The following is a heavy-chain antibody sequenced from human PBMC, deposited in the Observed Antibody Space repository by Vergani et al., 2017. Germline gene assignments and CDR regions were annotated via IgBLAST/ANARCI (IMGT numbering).Heavy chain of an antibody. J-gene: IGHJ4*02. Sequence: QVQLVESGGGVVQPGGSLSLSCAASGFTFSSYGLHWVRQAPGKGLEWVAFIRYDGSNKYYADSVKGRFTISRDNSKNTLSLQMNSLRVEDTAVYYCAKVSSGPVTFDYWGQGTLVTVSS. V-gene: IGHV3-30*02. CDR2: IRYDGSNK. CDR1: GFTFSSYG. D-gene: IGHD3-22*01. CDR3: AKVSSGPVTFDY.